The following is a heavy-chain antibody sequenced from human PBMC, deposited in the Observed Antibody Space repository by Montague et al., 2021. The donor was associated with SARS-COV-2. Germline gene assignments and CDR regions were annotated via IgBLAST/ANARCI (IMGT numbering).Heavy chain of an antibody. J-gene: IGHJ4*02. CDR3: VREDRSSAYAMDY. D-gene: IGHD3-22*01. Sequence: SETLSLTCEVSGDSISSYYWSWIRQSPGKGLEWIGYVHYTGSTKYTPSLQTRVTLSLDTSKNHYSLRLRSVTAADTAIYYCVREDRSSAYAMDYWGQGTLVTVSS. CDR1: GDSISSYY. CDR2: VHYTGST. V-gene: IGHV4-59*01.